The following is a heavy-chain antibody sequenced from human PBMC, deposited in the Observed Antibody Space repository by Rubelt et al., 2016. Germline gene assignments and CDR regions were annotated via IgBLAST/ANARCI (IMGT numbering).Heavy chain of an antibody. CDR1: GYSFTSYW. J-gene: IGHJ3*02. D-gene: IGHD6-6*01. V-gene: IGHV5-51*01. Sequence: EVQLVQSGAEVKKPGESLKISCKGSGYSFTSYWIGWVRQMPGKGLAWMGIIYPGDSDTRYSPPFQGQVTISADKSISTAYLRWSRLKASDTAMYYCASLSSSSHDAFDIWGQGTMVTVSS. CDR3: ASLSSSSHDAFDI. CDR2: IYPGDSDT.